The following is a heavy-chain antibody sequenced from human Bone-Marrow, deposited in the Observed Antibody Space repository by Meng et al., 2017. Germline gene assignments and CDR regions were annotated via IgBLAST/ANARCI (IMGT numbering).Heavy chain of an antibody. CDR3: AGGAGAAMVRPDAFDI. CDR1: GFTFSSYE. J-gene: IGHJ3*02. CDR2: ISSSGSTI. V-gene: IGHV3-48*03. D-gene: IGHD5-18*01. Sequence: GESLKISCAASGFTFSSYEMNWVRQAPGKGLEWVSYISSSGSTIYYANSVKGRFTISRENAKNSLFLQMNSLSAEDTAVYYCAGGAGAAMVRPDAFDIWGQGTMVTVSS.